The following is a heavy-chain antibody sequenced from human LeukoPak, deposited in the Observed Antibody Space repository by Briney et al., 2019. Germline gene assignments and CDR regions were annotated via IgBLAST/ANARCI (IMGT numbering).Heavy chain of an antibody. Sequence: SETLSLTCTVSGGSISSYYWSWIRQPPGKGLEWVGYIYYSGSTNYNPSLKSRVTISVDTSSNQFSLKLTSVTAADTAVYYCARVLRGGNSGYAFDIWGQGTMVTVSS. D-gene: IGHD4-23*01. CDR2: IYYSGST. V-gene: IGHV4-59*01. CDR3: ARVLRGGNSGYAFDI. J-gene: IGHJ3*02. CDR1: GGSISSYY.